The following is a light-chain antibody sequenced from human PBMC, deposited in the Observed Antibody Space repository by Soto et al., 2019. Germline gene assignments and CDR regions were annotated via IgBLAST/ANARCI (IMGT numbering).Light chain of an antibody. V-gene: IGKV3D-15*01. CDR1: QSVGGSH. J-gene: IGKJ4*01. CDR3: QQYDNWPLT. CDR2: GAS. Sequence: EIVLTQSPATLSLSPGERATLSCRASQSVGGSHLAWYQQKPGQAPRLLIYGASIRATGIPDRFSGSGSGTEFTLTISSLQSEDFAVYYCQQYDNWPLTFGGGTKV.